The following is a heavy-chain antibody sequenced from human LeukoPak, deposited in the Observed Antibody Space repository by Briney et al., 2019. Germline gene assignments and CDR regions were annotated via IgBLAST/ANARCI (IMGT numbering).Heavy chain of an antibody. Sequence: GGSLRLSCAASGFTFSDYYMSWIRQAPGKGLGWVSYISSSGSTIYYADSVKGRFTISRDNAKKSLYLQMNSLRAEDTAVYYCARDLSLTGYNSFDYWGQGTLVTVSS. CDR3: ARDLSLTGYNSFDY. D-gene: IGHD3-9*01. CDR1: GFTFSDYY. CDR2: ISSSGSTI. J-gene: IGHJ4*02. V-gene: IGHV3-11*01.